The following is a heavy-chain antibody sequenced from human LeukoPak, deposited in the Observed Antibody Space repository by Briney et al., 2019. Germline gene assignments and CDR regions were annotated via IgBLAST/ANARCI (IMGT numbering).Heavy chain of an antibody. CDR1: GFTFGDYA. J-gene: IGHJ4*02. V-gene: IGHV3-9*03. D-gene: IGHD6-19*01. Sequence: GGSLRLACAASGFTFGDYAMDWVRQAPGKGLEWVSGISWSGGSIAYADSVKGRFTISRDNAKNSLYLQMNSLRPEDMAFYYCTKSYSSGWSHFDYWGQGILVTVSS. CDR2: ISWSGGSI. CDR3: TKSYSSGWSHFDY.